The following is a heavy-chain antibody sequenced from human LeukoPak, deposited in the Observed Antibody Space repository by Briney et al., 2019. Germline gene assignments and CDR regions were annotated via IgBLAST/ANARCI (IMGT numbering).Heavy chain of an antibody. CDR2: IYPGDSDT. Sequence: GESLKISCKGSGYTFTSYWIGWVRQVPGKGLEWMGIIYPGDSDTRYSPSFKGQVTISVDKSISTAYLQWSSLKASDTATYYCARDYGSGTYRDAFDIWGRGTMVTVSS. CDR1: GYTFTSYW. D-gene: IGHD3-10*01. CDR3: ARDYGSGTYRDAFDI. J-gene: IGHJ3*02. V-gene: IGHV5-51*01.